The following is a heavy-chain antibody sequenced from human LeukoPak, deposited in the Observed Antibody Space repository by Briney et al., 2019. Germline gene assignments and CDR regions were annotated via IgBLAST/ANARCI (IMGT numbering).Heavy chain of an antibody. CDR3: ARLNKPGWFDP. CDR2: IYHSGST. Sequence: PSETLSLTCTVSGYSVTRGSYWGWIRQPPGKGLEWIANIYHSGSTYYNPSLKSRVTISVDTSKNRFSLKLTSVTATDTAVYYCARLNKPGWFDPWGQGTLVTVSS. J-gene: IGHJ5*01. V-gene: IGHV4-38-2*02. CDR1: GYSVTRGSY. D-gene: IGHD1-14*01.